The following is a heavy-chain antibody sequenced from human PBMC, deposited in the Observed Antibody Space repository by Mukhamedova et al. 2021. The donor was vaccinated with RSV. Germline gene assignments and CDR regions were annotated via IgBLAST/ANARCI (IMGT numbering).Heavy chain of an antibody. CDR3: AREGYCSSTSCYGAFDI. J-gene: IGHJ3*02. CDR2: IIPIFGTA. D-gene: IGHD2-2*01. V-gene: IGHV1-69*01. Sequence: VRQAPGQGLEWMGGIIPIFGTANYAQKFQGRVTITADESTSTAYMELSSLRSEDTAVYYCAREGYCSSTSCYGAFDIWGQGTMVT.